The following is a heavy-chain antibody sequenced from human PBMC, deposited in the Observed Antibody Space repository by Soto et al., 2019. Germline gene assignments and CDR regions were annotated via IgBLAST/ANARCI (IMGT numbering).Heavy chain of an antibody. Sequence: QVHLVQSGAEVKKPGASVKFSCKASGYTLTDYEINWVRQATGQGLEWMGWMNPKTGDTTYAPKFLGRVTMTRDTSINTAYMELSSLRYEDTTVYFCARQVAGLLEAFDIWGQGTMVTVSS. CDR2: MNPKTGDT. J-gene: IGHJ3*02. CDR1: GYTLTDYE. V-gene: IGHV1-8*01. D-gene: IGHD6-19*01. CDR3: ARQVAGLLEAFDI.